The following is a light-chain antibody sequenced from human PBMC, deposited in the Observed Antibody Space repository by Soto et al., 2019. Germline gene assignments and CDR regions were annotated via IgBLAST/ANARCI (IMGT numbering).Light chain of an antibody. CDR3: QQYYSTPRT. V-gene: IGKV4-1*01. J-gene: IGKJ1*01. Sequence: DIVMTQSPDSLAVSLGERATIDCKSGQSVLYSSNNKNCLAWYQQKPGQPPKLLIYWASTRESGVPDRFSGSGSGTDFTLTISSLQAEDVAVYYCQQYYSTPRTFGQGTKVEIK. CDR1: QSVLYSSNNKNC. CDR2: WAS.